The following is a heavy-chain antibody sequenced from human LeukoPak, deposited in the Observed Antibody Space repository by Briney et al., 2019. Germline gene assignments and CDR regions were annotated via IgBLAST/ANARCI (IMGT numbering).Heavy chain of an antibody. J-gene: IGHJ5*02. CDR2: MNPNTGNA. Sequence: GASVKVSCKASGYTFTNFDINWVRQATGQGLEWMGWMNPNTGNAGYAQKFQDRVTITWDASISTAYMDLSSLRSEDTAVYYCARVGVGVVASRPSNWFDPWGQGTLVTVSS. V-gene: IGHV1-8*03. CDR3: ARVGVGVVASRPSNWFDP. D-gene: IGHD2-15*01. CDR1: GYTFTNFD.